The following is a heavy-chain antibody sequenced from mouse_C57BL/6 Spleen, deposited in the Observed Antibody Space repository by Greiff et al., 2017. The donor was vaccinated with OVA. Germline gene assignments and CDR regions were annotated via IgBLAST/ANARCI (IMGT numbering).Heavy chain of an antibody. D-gene: IGHD2-1*01. J-gene: IGHJ1*03. CDR2: INYDGSST. Sequence: EVKLQESEGGLVQPGSSMKLSCTASGFTFSDYYMAWVRQVPEKGLEWVANINYDGSSTYYLDSLKSRFIISRDNAKNILYLQMSSLKSEDTATYYCARRYGNYEYFDVWGTGTTVTVSS. CDR3: ARRYGNYEYFDV. CDR1: GFTFSDYY. V-gene: IGHV5-16*01.